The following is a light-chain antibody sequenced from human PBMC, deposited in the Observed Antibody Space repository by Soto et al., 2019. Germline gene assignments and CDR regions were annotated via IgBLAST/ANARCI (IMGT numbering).Light chain of an antibody. CDR1: GSNIGNNY. Sequence: QSVLTQPPSVSAAPGQKVTISCSGSGSNIGNNYVSWYRQLPGTAPKLLIYDNHKRPSGIPDRFSGSKSGASATLGITGLQNGDEADYYCGTWHNSRIAGVFGGGTQVTVL. CDR2: DNH. J-gene: IGLJ2*01. V-gene: IGLV1-51*01. CDR3: GTWHNSRIAGV.